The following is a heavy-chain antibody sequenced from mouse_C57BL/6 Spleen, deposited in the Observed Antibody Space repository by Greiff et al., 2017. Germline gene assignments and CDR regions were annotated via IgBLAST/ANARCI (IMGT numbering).Heavy chain of an antibody. CDR3: TRSPYDYDEDGFAY. V-gene: IGHV1-15*01. J-gene: IGHJ3*01. D-gene: IGHD2-4*01. CDR1: GYTFTDYE. CDR2: IDPETGGT. Sequence: QVQLQQSGAELVRPGASVTLSCKASGYTFTDYEMHWVKQTPVHGLEWIGAIDPETGGTAYNQKFKGKAILTADKSSSTAYMELRSLTSEDSAVYYCTRSPYDYDEDGFAYWGQGTLVTVSA.